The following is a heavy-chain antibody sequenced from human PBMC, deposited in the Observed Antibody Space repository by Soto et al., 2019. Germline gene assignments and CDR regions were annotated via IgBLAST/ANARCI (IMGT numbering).Heavy chain of an antibody. V-gene: IGHV1-46*01. D-gene: IGHD6-19*01. CDR1: GYTFTGYY. Sequence: ASVKVSCKASGYTFTGYYMHWVRQAPGQGLEWMGIINPSGGSTSYAQKFQGRVTMTRDTSTSTVYMELSSLRAEDTAVYYCARDNVDLIAVAGTRSVIGMDVWGQGTTVTVSS. CDR3: ARDNVDLIAVAGTRSVIGMDV. J-gene: IGHJ6*02. CDR2: INPSGGST.